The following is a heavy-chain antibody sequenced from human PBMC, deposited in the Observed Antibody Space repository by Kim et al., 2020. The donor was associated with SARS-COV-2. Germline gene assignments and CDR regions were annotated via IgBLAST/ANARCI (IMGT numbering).Heavy chain of an antibody. J-gene: IGHJ4*01. Sequence: GGSLRLSCSTSGFIFGDFAMSWVRQAPGKGLEWIGFTRGQGYGETREYAASIKGRFTISRDDAKGIAYLQMDSLKSDDTGVYFCTRDRRDVDYLLAPFD. CDR2: TRGQGYGETR. D-gene: IGHD3-9*01. V-gene: IGHV3-49*04. CDR3: TRDRRDVDYLLAPFD. CDR1: GFIFGDFA.